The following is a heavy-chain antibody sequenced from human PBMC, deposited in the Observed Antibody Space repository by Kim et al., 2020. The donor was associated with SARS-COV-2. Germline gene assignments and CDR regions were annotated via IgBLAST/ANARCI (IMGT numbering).Heavy chain of an antibody. CDR2: IYSGGNT. V-gene: IGHV3-53*01. Sequence: GGSLRLSCAASGFTVTTNYMSWVRQTPGKGLEWVSVIYSGGNTYYADSVKGRFTISRDRSKNTLYLQMNSLRAEDTAVYYCALSYGSGSYFDYWGQGTLVTVSS. CDR3: ALSYGSGSYFDY. CDR1: GFTVTTNY. J-gene: IGHJ4*02. D-gene: IGHD3-10*01.